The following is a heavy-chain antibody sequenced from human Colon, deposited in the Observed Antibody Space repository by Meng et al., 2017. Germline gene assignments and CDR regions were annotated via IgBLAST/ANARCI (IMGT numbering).Heavy chain of an antibody. V-gene: IGHV4-61*08. D-gene: IGHD6-19*01. CDR3: ARDNLLTSGSRFCFDY. J-gene: IGHJ4*02. CDR1: GGSVTITGYY. CDR2: IYYTGTT. Sequence: QVQSQESGPGLVRPSQTLSLTCTVSGGSVTITGYYWSWIRQSPGKGLEWIGYIYYTGTTNYNPSLKSRVTISVDTSKNQFSLKLSSVTPADTAVYFCARDNLLTSGSRFCFDYWGQGALVTVSS.